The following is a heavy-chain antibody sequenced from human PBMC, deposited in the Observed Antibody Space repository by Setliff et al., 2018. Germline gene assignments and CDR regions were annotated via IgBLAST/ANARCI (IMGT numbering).Heavy chain of an antibody. J-gene: IGHJ4*02. CDR2: ISSGSNSI. V-gene: IGHV3-48*01. CDR1: GFTFSIYS. Sequence: PGGSLRLSCAASGFTFSIYSMNWVRQAPGKGLEWIAYISSGSNSIYHADSVMGRFTISRDNARNSLYLQMNSLRAEDTAVYYCAKGGHVDYCGQGTLVTVSS. CDR3: AKGGHVDY.